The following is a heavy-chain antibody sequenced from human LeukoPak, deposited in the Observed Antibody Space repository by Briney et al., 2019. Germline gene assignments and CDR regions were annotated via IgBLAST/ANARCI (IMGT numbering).Heavy chain of an antibody. Sequence: SVKVSCKASGGTFSSYAISWVRQAPGQGLEWMGEIIPIFGTANYAQKFQGRVTITTDESTSTAYMELRSLRSEDTAVYYCASRLNLLRYFEKPRAGGAFEIWGQGTMVTVSS. CDR1: GGTFSSYA. CDR3: ASRLNLLRYFEKPRAGGAFEI. D-gene: IGHD3-9*01. V-gene: IGHV1-69*05. J-gene: IGHJ3*02. CDR2: IIPIFGTA.